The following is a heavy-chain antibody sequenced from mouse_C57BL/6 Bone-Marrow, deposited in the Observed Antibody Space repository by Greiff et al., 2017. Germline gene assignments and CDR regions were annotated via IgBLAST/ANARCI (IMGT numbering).Heavy chain of an antibody. CDR2: IYPRSGNT. Sequence: VQLQESGAELARPGASVKLSCKASGYTFTSYGISWVKQRTGQGLEWIGEIYPRSGNTYYNEKFKGKATLTADKSSSTAYMELRSLTSEDSAVYFCARPHPWYFDVWGTGTTVTVSS. CDR3: ARPHPWYFDV. J-gene: IGHJ1*03. V-gene: IGHV1-81*01. CDR1: GYTFTSYG.